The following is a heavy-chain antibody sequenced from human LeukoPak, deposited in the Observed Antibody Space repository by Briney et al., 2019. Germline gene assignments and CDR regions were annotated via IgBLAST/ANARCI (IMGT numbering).Heavy chain of an antibody. CDR1: GYSFPSYW. V-gene: IGHV5-51*01. Sequence: GESLKISCKGSGYSFPSYWIGWVRQMPGKGLEWMGIIYPGDSDTRYSPSFQGQVTISADKSISTAYLQWSSLKASDTAMYYCARREDIVVVPAAISPPDYWGQGTLVTVSS. D-gene: IGHD2-2*02. CDR2: IYPGDSDT. J-gene: IGHJ4*02. CDR3: ARREDIVVVPAAISPPDY.